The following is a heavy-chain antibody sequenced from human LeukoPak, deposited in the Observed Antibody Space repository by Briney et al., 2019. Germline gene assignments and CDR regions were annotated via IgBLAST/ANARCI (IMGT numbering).Heavy chain of an antibody. V-gene: IGHV1-2*02. D-gene: IGHD6-13*01. J-gene: IGHJ5*02. Sequence: VASVKVSCKASGYTFTDHYLHWLRQAPGQGLEYLGWINPNGGGTNFPQKFQGRVTLTIDTSVNTGYMEITKLTSDDTAVYYCARDRVAAAGTFWFDPWGQGTLVTVSS. CDR1: GYTFTDHY. CDR2: INPNGGGT. CDR3: ARDRVAAAGTFWFDP.